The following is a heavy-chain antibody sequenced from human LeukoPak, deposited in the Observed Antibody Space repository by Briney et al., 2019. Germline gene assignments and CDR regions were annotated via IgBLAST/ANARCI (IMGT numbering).Heavy chain of an antibody. V-gene: IGHV3-23*01. D-gene: IGHD2-15*01. J-gene: IGHJ4*02. CDR2: ISNNGGYT. CDR1: GSTFSSSA. Sequence: GGSLRLSCAASGSTFSSSAMSWVRQAPGKGLEWVSAISNNGGYTYYADSVQGRFTISRDNSKSTLCLQMNSLRAEDTAVYYCAKQLGYCSDGSCYFPYWGQGTLVTVSS. CDR3: AKQLGYCSDGSCYFPY.